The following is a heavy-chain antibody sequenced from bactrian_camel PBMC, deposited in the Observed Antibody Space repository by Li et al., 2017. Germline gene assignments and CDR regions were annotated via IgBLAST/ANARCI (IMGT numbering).Heavy chain of an antibody. D-gene: IGHD2*01. J-gene: IGHJ4*01. CDR1: GYTHDRYC. V-gene: IGHV3S55*01. Sequence: HVQLVESGGGSVQAGGSPRLSCSASGYTHDRYCMARFRQAPGKEREGIAAIDIDGTTTYAESVKGRFTISKDTAANTLYLQMNNLKTEDTAVYFCGTDCADIVIVTTAINPLYTYEGQGTQVTVS. CDR2: IDIDGTT.